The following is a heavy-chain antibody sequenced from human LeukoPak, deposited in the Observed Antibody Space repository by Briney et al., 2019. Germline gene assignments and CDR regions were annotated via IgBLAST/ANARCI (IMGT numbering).Heavy chain of an antibody. D-gene: IGHD4-11*01. V-gene: IGHV4-34*01. Sequence: ETLSLTCAVYGGSFSGYYWSWIRQPPGKGLEWIGEINHSGSTNYNPSLKSRVTISVDTSKNQFSLKLSSVTAADTAVYYCAMGRDYSHPADYWGQGTLVTVSS. CDR3: AMGRDYSHPADY. CDR1: GGSFSGYY. J-gene: IGHJ4*02. CDR2: INHSGST.